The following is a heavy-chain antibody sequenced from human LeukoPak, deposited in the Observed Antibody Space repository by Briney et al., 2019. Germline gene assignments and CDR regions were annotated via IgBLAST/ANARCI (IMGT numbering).Heavy chain of an antibody. CDR2: ISRSSSYI. D-gene: IGHD2-15*01. V-gene: IGHV3-21*01. J-gene: IGHJ3*02. CDR1: GFTFSSYT. Sequence: GGSLRLSCAASGFTFSSYTMNWVRQAPGKGLEWVSSISRSSSYIYYADSMKGRFTISRDNANNSLFLQMNSLRAEDTAVYYCARRYCSGGSCYVQDAFDIWGQGTMVTVSS. CDR3: ARRYCSGGSCYVQDAFDI.